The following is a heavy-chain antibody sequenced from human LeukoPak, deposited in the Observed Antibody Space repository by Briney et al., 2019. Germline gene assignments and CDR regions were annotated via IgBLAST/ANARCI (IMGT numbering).Heavy chain of an antibody. D-gene: IGHD5-12*01. CDR1: GFTFDDYA. Sequence: SLRLSCPASGFTFDDYAMHWVRQAPGKGLEWVSGISWNSGSIGYADSVKGRFTISRDNAKNSLYLQMNSLRAEDTALYHCAKASIVATIIDNWFDPWGQGTLVTVSS. V-gene: IGHV3-9*01. J-gene: IGHJ5*02. CDR2: ISWNSGSI. CDR3: AKASIVATIIDNWFDP.